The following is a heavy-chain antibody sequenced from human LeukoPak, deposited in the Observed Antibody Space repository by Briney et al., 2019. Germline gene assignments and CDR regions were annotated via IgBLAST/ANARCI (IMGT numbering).Heavy chain of an antibody. CDR2: IYYSGST. V-gene: IGHV4-59*08. Sequence: SETLSLTCTVSGGSISSYYWSWIRQPPGKGLEWIGYIYYSGSTNYNPSLKRRVTISVDTSKDQFSLKLSSVTAADTAVYSCASGYAYYFDYWGQGTLVTVSS. D-gene: IGHD5-12*01. J-gene: IGHJ4*02. CDR3: ASGYAYYFDY. CDR1: GGSISSYY.